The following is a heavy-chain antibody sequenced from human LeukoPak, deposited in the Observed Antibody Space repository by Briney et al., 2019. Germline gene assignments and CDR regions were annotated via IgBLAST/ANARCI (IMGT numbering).Heavy chain of an antibody. Sequence: GGSLRLSCAASGFSFSGSAMHWVRQAPGKGLEWVAVIWYDGSQIIYADSVKGRFTISKDNSNNMVYPQMRGLRADDTAAYFCARDGGAWGDSSGYIESWGQGTLVTVSS. J-gene: IGHJ4*02. CDR1: GFSFSGSA. CDR2: IWYDGSQI. D-gene: IGHD3-22*01. V-gene: IGHV3-33*01. CDR3: ARDGGAWGDSSGYIES.